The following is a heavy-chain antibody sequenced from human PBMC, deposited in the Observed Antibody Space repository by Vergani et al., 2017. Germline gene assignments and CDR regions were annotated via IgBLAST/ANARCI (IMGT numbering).Heavy chain of an antibody. CDR1: GGSISSGGYY. V-gene: IGHV4-31*03. D-gene: IGHD5-18*01. CDR3: ARESRRWIQLWLKAYYFDY. Sequence: QVPLQESGPGLVKPSQTLSLTCTVSGGSISSGGYYWSWIRQHPGKGLEWIGYIYYSGSTYYNPSLKSRVTISVDTSKNQFSLKLSSVTAADTAVYYCARESRRWIQLWLKAYYFDYWGQGTLVTVSS. J-gene: IGHJ4*02. CDR2: IYYSGST.